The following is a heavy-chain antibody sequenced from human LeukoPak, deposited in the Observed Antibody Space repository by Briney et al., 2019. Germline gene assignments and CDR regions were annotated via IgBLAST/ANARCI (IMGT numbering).Heavy chain of an antibody. D-gene: IGHD5-24*01. CDR2: IYYSGST. CDR3: ARGGDGYNVYFDY. J-gene: IGHJ4*02. V-gene: IGHV4-59*01. CDR1: GGSISSYY. Sequence: PSETLSLTCTVSGGSISSYYWSWIRQPPGKGLEWIGYIYYSGSTNYNPSLKSRDTISVDTSKNQFSLKLSSVTAADTAVYYCARGGDGYNVYFDYWGQGTLVTVSS.